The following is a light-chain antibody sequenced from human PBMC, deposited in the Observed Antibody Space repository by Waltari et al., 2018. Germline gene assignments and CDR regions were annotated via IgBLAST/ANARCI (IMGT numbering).Light chain of an antibody. J-gene: IGKJ1*01. CDR3: LQENNYPQT. Sequence: AIQMTQSPSSLSASVGDRVTITCRASQGIRNDLNWYQQKPGNAPKLLIYAATILESGVPSRFRGSGSGTDFTLTISSLQPEDFATYYCLQENNYPQTFGQGTKVEIK. CDR1: QGIRND. V-gene: IGKV1-6*01. CDR2: AAT.